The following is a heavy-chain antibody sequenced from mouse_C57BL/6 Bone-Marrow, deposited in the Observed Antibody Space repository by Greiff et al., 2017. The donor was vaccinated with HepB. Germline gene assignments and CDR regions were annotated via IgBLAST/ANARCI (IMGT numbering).Heavy chain of an antibody. V-gene: IGHV1-82*01. J-gene: IGHJ1*03. CDR1: GYAFSSSW. D-gene: IGHD2-5*01. Sequence: VQLQQSGPELVKPGASVKISCKASGYAFSSSWMNWVKQRPGKGLEWIGRIYPGDGDTNYNGKFKGKPTLTADKSSSTAYMQLSSLTSEDSAVYFCASSYYSNYWYFDVWGTGTTVTVSS. CDR2: IYPGDGDT. CDR3: ASSYYSNYWYFDV.